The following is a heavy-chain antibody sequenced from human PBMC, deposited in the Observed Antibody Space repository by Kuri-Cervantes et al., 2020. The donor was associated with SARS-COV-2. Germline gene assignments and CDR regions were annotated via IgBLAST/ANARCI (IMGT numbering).Heavy chain of an antibody. CDR2: IIPIFGTA. J-gene: IGHJ6*02. Sequence: SVKVSCKASGGTFSSYATSWVRQAPGQGLEWMGGIIPIFGTANYAQKFQGRVTIIADESTSTAYMELSSLRSEDTAVYYCASRAIYYYDSSGYQLYTMDVWGQGTTVTVSS. V-gene: IGHV1-69*13. CDR1: GGTFSSYA. CDR3: ASRAIYYYDSSGYQLYTMDV. D-gene: IGHD3-22*01.